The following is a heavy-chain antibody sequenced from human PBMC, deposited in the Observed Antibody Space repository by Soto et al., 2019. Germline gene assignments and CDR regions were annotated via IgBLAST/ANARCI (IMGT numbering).Heavy chain of an antibody. V-gene: IGHV1-2*04. CDR3: ARTRGSGRAYFDY. CDR1: GYTFTGYY. J-gene: IGHJ4*02. D-gene: IGHD2-15*01. Sequence: ASVKVSCKASGYTFTGYYMHWVRQAPGQGLEWMGWINPNSGGTNYAQKFQGWVTMTRDTSISTAYMELSRLRSDDTAVYYCARTRGSGRAYFDYWGQGTLVTAPQ. CDR2: INPNSGGT.